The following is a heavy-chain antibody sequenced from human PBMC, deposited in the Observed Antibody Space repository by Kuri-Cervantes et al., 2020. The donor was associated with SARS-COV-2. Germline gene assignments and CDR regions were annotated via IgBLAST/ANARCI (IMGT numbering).Heavy chain of an antibody. Sequence: GGSLRLSCAASGFTFSTYGMHWVRQAPGKGLEGVAVIWYDGSNKYYADSVKGRFTISRDNSKNTLYLQMNSLRAEDTAVYYCARGILGGNSDYYYYYMDVWGKGTTVTVSS. D-gene: IGHD4-23*01. V-gene: IGHV3-33*01. CDR2: IWYDGSNK. J-gene: IGHJ6*03. CDR1: GFTFSTYG. CDR3: ARGILGGNSDYYYYYMDV.